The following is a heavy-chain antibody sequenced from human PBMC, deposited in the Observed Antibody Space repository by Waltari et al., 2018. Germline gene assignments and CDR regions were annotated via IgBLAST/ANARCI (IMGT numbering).Heavy chain of an antibody. CDR3: ARDPYYDSSGHDAFDI. CDR2: INPSGGST. Sequence: QVQLVQSGAEVKKPGASVKVSCKASGYTFTSYYMHWVRQAPGQGLEWMGIINPSGGSTSYAQTFQGRVTMTRDTYTSTVYMELSSLRSEDTAVYYCARDPYYDSSGHDAFDIWGQGTMVTVSS. J-gene: IGHJ3*02. D-gene: IGHD3-22*01. CDR1: GYTFTSYY. V-gene: IGHV1-46*01.